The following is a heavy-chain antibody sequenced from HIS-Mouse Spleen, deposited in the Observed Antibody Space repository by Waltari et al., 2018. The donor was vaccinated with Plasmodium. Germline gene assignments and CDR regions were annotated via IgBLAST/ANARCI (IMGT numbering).Heavy chain of an antibody. J-gene: IGHJ4*02. Sequence: QVQLQQWGAGLLKPSETLSLTCAVYRGSFSGYYWSWIRKPPGKGLEWIGEINHSGSTNYNPSLKSRVTISVDTSKNQFSLKLSSVTAADTAVYYCASSGSGSYYYWGQGTLVTVSS. CDR1: RGSFSGYY. CDR3: ASSGSGSYYY. D-gene: IGHD3-10*01. CDR2: INHSGST. V-gene: IGHV4-34*01.